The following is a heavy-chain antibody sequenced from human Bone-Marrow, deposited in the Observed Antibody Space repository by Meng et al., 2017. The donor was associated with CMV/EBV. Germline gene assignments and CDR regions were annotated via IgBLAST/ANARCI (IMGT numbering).Heavy chain of an antibody. V-gene: IGHV4-61*01. CDR2: IYYSGST. Sequence: SETLSLTCTVSGGSVSSGSYYWSWIRQPPGKGLEWIGYIYYSGSTNYNPSLKSRVTISVDTSKNQFSLKLSSVTAADTAVDYCARDSMYSSGWNYYYYGMDVWGQGTTVTVSS. J-gene: IGHJ6*02. D-gene: IGHD6-19*01. CDR1: GGSVSSGSYY. CDR3: ARDSMYSSGWNYYYYGMDV.